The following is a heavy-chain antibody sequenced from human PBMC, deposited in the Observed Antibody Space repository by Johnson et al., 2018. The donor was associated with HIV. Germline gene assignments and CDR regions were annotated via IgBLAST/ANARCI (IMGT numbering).Heavy chain of an antibody. CDR3: ARDRRGHLSWSSDAFDI. CDR1: GFTFSDYY. Sequence: QVQLVESGGGLVQPGGSLRLSCAASGFTFSDYYMSWIRQAPGKGLEWVAVIWYDGSNKYYADSVKGRFTISRDNAKNSLYLQMNSLRAEDTAVYYCARDRRGHLSWSSDAFDIWGQGTMVTVSS. J-gene: IGHJ3*02. D-gene: IGHD6-13*01. V-gene: IGHV3-33*08. CDR2: IWYDGSNK.